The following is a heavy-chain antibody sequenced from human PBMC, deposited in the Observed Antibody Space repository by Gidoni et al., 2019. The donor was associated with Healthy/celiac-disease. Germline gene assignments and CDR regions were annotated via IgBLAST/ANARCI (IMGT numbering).Heavy chain of an antibody. Sequence: QVQLQESGPGLVKPSQTLSLTCTVSGGSISRGGYYWSWIRQHPGKGLEWIGYIYYSGSTYYNPSLKSRVTISVDTSKNQFSLKLSSVTAADTAVYYCARLSGSLTHDYYYYMDVWGKGTTVTVSS. CDR1: GGSISRGGYY. CDR3: ARLSGSLTHDYYYYMDV. D-gene: IGHD1-26*01. J-gene: IGHJ6*03. CDR2: IYYSGST. V-gene: IGHV4-31*03.